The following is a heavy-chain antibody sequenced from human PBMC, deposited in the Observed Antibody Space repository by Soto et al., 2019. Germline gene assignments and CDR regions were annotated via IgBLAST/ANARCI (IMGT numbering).Heavy chain of an antibody. V-gene: IGHV1-58*01. CDR1: GFTFTSSA. J-gene: IGHJ5*02. Sequence: QMQLVQSGPEVKKPGTSVKVSCKASGFTFTSSAVQWVRQARGQRLEWIGWIVVGSGNTNYPQKFQERVNNTRDMSTNTAYLELISLRSEHKAVYYCAATIPGSSWFDPWGQGTPVTVSS. CDR3: AATIPGSSWFDP. CDR2: IVVGSGNT. D-gene: IGHD3-9*01.